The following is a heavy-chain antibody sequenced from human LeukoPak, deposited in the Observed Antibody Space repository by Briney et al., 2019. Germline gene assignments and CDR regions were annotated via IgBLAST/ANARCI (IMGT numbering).Heavy chain of an antibody. CDR2: ISNSGGST. CDR3: AKSHSVEQRGYFDY. CDR1: GFTFTTYA. J-gene: IGHJ4*02. V-gene: IGHV3-23*01. D-gene: IGHD1/OR15-1a*01. Sequence: GGSLRLSCAASGFTFTTYAMSWVRQAPGKGLEWVSTISNSGGSTYYADSVKGRFPISRDNSKNTLYLQMNSLRAEDMAVHYCAKSHSVEQRGYFDYWGQGTLVTVSS.